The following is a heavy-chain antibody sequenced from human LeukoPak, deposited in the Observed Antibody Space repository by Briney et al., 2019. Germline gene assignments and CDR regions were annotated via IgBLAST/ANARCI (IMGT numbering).Heavy chain of an antibody. CDR2: ISGSGGST. Sequence: PGGSLRLSCAASGFTFSSYAMSWVRQAPGKGLEWVSAISGSGGSTYYADSVKGRFTISRDNSKNTLYLQMNSLRAEDTAVYYCAKMIRPLGGGAARTFDYWGQGTLVTVSS. J-gene: IGHJ4*02. CDR3: AKMIRPLGGGAARTFDY. V-gene: IGHV3-23*01. D-gene: IGHD6-6*01. CDR1: GFTFSSYA.